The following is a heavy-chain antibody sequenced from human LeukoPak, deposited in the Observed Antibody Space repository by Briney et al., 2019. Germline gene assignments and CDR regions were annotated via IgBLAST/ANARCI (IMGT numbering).Heavy chain of an antibody. V-gene: IGHV3-20*04. D-gene: IGHD3-3*01. Sequence: PGGSLRLSCAASGFTFDDYGMSWVRQAPGKGLEWVSGINWNGGSTGYADSVKGRFTISRDNAKNSLYLQMNSLRAEDTALYCCARVLRPWGSGYYAMPHDAFDPWGQGTLVTVSS. CDR3: ARVLRPWGSGYYAMPHDAFDP. CDR1: GFTFDDYG. CDR2: INWNGGST. J-gene: IGHJ5*02.